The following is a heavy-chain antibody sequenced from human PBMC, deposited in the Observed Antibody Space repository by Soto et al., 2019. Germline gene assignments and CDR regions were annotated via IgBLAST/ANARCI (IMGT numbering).Heavy chain of an antibody. Sequence: GGSLSLSASASRLACTECSTHGVGPNRGKGLPHVSTISSDGDITYYADSVKGRFTISRDNSKNTLYLQMDSLRPEDTAVYYCVKVSTFYDILTAYYSTNFFDPWGQGKLVTVSS. CDR3: VKVSTFYDILTAYYSTNFFDP. CDR1: RLACTECS. V-gene: IGHV3-64D*06. CDR2: ISSDGDIT. D-gene: IGHD3-9*01. J-gene: IGHJ5*02.